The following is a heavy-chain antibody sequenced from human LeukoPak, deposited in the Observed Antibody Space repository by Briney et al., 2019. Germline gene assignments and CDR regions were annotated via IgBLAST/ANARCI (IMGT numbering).Heavy chain of an antibody. J-gene: IGHJ4*02. CDR1: GFTFSSYW. V-gene: IGHV3-74*01. CDR3: AKVRPSGYDSGDFDY. Sequence: GGSLRLSCAASGFTFSSYWMHWVRQAPGKGLVWVSRINSDGSSTSYADSVKGRFTISRDNAKNTLYLQMNSLRAEDTALYYCAKVRPSGYDSGDFDYWGQGTLVTVSS. D-gene: IGHD5-12*01. CDR2: INSDGSST.